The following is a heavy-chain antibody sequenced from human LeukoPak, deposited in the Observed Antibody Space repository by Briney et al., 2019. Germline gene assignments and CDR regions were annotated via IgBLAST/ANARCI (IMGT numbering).Heavy chain of an antibody. J-gene: IGHJ4*02. V-gene: IGHV3-21*01. CDR3: AKDLERGMIVVEYYFDY. CDR1: GFIFSTYA. D-gene: IGHD3-22*01. CDR2: ISSSSSYI. Sequence: GGSLRLSCAASGFIFSTYAMSWVRLAPGKGLEWVSAISSSSSYIYYADSVKGRFTISRDNAKNSLYLQMNSLRAEDTAVYYCAKDLERGMIVVEYYFDYWGQGTLVTVSS.